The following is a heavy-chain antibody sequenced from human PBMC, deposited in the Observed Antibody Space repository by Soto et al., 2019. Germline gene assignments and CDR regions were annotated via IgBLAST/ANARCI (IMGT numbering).Heavy chain of an antibody. J-gene: IGHJ2*01. CDR2: IFHSGSP. CDR3: ARDLHDYGDWYFDL. D-gene: IGHD4-17*01. CDR1: GGSISSGNDS. V-gene: IGHV4-30-2*01. Sequence: QLRLLESGSGLVKTSQTLSLTCAVSGGSISSGNDSWSWIRQPPGKGLEWIGYIFHSGSPYYNPSLKSRVTISVDRSKNQFSLRLSSVTAADTAVYYCARDLHDYGDWYFDLWGRGTLVTVSS.